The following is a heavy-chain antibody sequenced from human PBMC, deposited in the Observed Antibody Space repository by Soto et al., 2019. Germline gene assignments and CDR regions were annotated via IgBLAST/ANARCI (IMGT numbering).Heavy chain of an antibody. J-gene: IGHJ5*02. CDR2: INHIGST. CDR1: GGSFSGYY. D-gene: IGHD6-13*01. Sequence: PSETLSLTCAVYGGSFSGYYWSWIRQPPGKGLEWIGDINHIGSTNYNPSLKSRVTISVDTSKNQFSLKLSSVTAADTAVYYCARGRSIAAAGSPRFDPWGQGTLVTVSS. CDR3: ARGRSIAAAGSPRFDP. V-gene: IGHV4-34*01.